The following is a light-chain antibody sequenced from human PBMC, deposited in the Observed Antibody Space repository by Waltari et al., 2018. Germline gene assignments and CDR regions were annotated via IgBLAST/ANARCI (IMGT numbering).Light chain of an antibody. CDR3: QSYDSSLSGSV. V-gene: IGLV1-40*01. Sequence: QSVLTQPTSVSAAPGQRVTLSCTGRSARTGPGNDLNCYQHRPGTAPKPLIYGNNNLPSGVPDRFSGSKSGTSASLAITGLQAEDEADYYCQSYDSSLSGSVFGGGTILTVL. CDR2: GNN. CDR1: SARTGPGND. J-gene: IGLJ2*01.